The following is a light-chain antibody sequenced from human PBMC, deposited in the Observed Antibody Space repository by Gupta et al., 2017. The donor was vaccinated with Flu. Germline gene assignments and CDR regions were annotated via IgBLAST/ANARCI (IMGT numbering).Light chain of an antibody. CDR2: IEGGGKY. J-gene: IGLJ2*01. CDR1: STYSRFI. V-gene: IGLV4-60*03. CDR3: GTWDSDTVV. Sequence: STYSRFIISWHQQRPGKAPRFLMKIEGGGKYNKGSGVPDRFSGSSSGADRYLTISHLQSEDEATYYCGTWDSDTVVFGGGTKLTLL.